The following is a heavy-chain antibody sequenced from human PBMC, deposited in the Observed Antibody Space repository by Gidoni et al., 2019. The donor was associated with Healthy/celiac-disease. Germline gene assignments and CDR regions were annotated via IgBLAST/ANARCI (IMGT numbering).Heavy chain of an antibody. CDR2: IIPIFGTA. J-gene: IGHJ3*02. Sequence: QVQLVHSGAAVKKPGSSVKVSCKACGCTFSRYAISRVRQAPGHGLEWMGGIIPIFGTANYEQKVQCRVTITADESTSTAYMERSSLRSEDTAVYYCARKKKAFDIWGQGTMVTVSS. CDR1: GCTFSRYA. CDR3: ARKKKAFDI. V-gene: IGHV1-69*01.